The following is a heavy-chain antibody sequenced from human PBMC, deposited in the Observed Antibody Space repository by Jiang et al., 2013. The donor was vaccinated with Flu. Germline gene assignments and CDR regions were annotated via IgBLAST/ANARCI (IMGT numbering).Heavy chain of an antibody. J-gene: IGHJ3*02. CDR2: IYYSGST. CDR3: ARQGHMTTATDAFDI. D-gene: IGHD4-11*01. CDR1: GGSISSYY. Sequence: GLVKPSETLSLTCTVSGGSISSYYWSWIRQPPGKGLEWIGYIYYSGSTNYNPSLKSRVTISVDTSKNQFSLKLSSVTAADTAVYYCARQGHMTTATDAFDIWGPRDNGHRLF. V-gene: IGHV4-59*08.